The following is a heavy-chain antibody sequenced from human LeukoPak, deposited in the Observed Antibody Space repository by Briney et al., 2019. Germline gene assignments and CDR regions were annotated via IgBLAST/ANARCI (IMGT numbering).Heavy chain of an antibody. CDR3: AKDLGLLGSYYYYYMDV. D-gene: IGHD3/OR15-3a*01. CDR2: IRYDGSNK. Sequence: GGSLRLSCAASGFTFSSYGMHWVRQAPGKGLEWVAFIRYDGSNKYYADSVKGRFTISRDNSKNTLYLQMNSLRAEDTAVFYCAKDLGLLGSYYYYYMDVWGKGTTVTVSS. J-gene: IGHJ6*03. CDR1: GFTFSSYG. V-gene: IGHV3-30*02.